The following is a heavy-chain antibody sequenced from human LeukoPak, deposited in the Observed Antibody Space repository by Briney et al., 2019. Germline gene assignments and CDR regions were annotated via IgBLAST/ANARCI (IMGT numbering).Heavy chain of an antibody. Sequence: SETLSLTCTVSGGSISSYYWSWIRQPPGKGLEWIGYIYYSGSTNYNPSLKGRVTISVDTSKNQFSLKLSSVTAADTAVYYCAGSRSYFDYWGQGTLVTVSS. CDR2: IYYSGST. V-gene: IGHV4-59*01. J-gene: IGHJ4*02. CDR1: GGSISSYY. CDR3: AGSRSYFDY.